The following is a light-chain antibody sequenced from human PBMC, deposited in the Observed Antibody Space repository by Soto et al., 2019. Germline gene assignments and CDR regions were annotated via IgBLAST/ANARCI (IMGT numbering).Light chain of an antibody. CDR1: SSDVGGYKY. CDR3: SSYTSNNTQV. J-gene: IGLJ1*01. CDR2: EVS. Sequence: QSVLTQPASVSGSPGQSITIYCTGTSSDVGGYKYVSWYQQHPGKAPKLMIFEVSNRPSGVSNRFSGSKSGNTASLTISGLQAEDEADYYCSSYTSNNTQVFGTGTKVTVL. V-gene: IGLV2-14*01.